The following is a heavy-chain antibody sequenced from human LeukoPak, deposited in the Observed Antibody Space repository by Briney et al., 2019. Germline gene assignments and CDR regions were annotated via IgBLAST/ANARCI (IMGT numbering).Heavy chain of an antibody. CDR1: GFTFSSYS. V-gene: IGHV3-21*06. Sequence: PGGSLRLSCAASGFTFSSYSMNWVRQAPGKGLEWVSSISGSNSYIYYADSMKGRFTISRDNAKNSLYLQMNSLRAEDTAVYYCARDFRFLEDYWGQGTLVTVSS. CDR3: ARDFRFLEDY. CDR2: ISGSNSYI. J-gene: IGHJ4*02. D-gene: IGHD3-3*01.